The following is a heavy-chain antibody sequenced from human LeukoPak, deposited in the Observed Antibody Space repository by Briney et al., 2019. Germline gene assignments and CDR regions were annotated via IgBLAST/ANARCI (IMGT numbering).Heavy chain of an antibody. CDR2: ISYDGSNK. J-gene: IGHJ4*02. Sequence: GRSLRLSCAASGFTFSSYAMHWVRQAPGKGLEWVAVISYDGSNKYYADSVKGRFTISRDNAKNSLYLQMNSLRAEDTAVYYCARGRSMVRGVIDYWGQGTLVTVSS. CDR1: GFTFSSYA. V-gene: IGHV3-30-3*01. CDR3: ARGRSMVRGVIDY. D-gene: IGHD3-10*01.